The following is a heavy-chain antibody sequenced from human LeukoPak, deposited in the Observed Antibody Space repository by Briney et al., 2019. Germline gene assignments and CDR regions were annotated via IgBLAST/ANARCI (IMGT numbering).Heavy chain of an antibody. V-gene: IGHV3-21*01. Sequence: PGGSLRLSCAASGFTFSSYSMNWVRQAPGKGLEWVSSISSSSSYIYYADSVKGRFTISRDNAKNSLYLQMNSLRAEDTAVYYCASLGRTGTNSVDYWGQGTLVTVSS. D-gene: IGHD2-8*02. CDR2: ISSSSSYI. J-gene: IGHJ4*02. CDR3: ASLGRTGTNSVDY. CDR1: GFTFSSYS.